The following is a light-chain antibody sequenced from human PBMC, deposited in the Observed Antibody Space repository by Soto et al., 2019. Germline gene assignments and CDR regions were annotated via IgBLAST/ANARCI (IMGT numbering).Light chain of an antibody. CDR1: SSDVGGYNY. V-gene: IGLV2-14*01. J-gene: IGLJ1*01. Sequence: QSALTQPASVSGSPGQSITISCTGTSSDVGGYNYVSWYQQHPGKAPKLMLYDVSNRPSGVSNRFSGSKSGNTASLTISGLQAEDEADYYCCSYTGSNTLYVFGTGTKLTVL. CDR3: CSYTGSNTLYV. CDR2: DVS.